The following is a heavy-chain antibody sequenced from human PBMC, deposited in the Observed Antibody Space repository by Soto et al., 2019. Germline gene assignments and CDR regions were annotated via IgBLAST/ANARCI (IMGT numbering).Heavy chain of an antibody. Sequence: GASVKVSCKASGGTFSSYAISWVRQAPGQGLEWMGGIIPIFGTANYAQKFQGRVTITADESTSTAYMELSSLRSEDTAVYYCAGCDYGDYLFDYWGQGTLVTVSS. D-gene: IGHD4-17*01. V-gene: IGHV1-69*13. CDR2: IIPIFGTA. CDR1: GGTFSSYA. J-gene: IGHJ4*02. CDR3: AGCDYGDYLFDY.